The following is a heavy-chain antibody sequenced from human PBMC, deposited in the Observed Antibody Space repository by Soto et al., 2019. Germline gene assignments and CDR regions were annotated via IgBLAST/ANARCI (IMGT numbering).Heavy chain of an antibody. CDR3: AKDADSGRYSQLHE. D-gene: IGHD1-26*01. J-gene: IGHJ4*02. V-gene: IGHV3-23*01. CDR1: GFTFSSYT. Sequence: PVVSLRLSFAASGFTFSSYTMSWVRQAPGKGLEWVSVISGSGGSTYHADSVKGRFTISRDNSKNTLFLQMGSLRAEDTAVYYWAKDADSGRYSQLHEWGQGTLV. CDR2: ISGSGGST.